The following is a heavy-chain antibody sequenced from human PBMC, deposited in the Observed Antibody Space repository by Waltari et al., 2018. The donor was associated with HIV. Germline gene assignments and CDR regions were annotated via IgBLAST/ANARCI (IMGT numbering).Heavy chain of an antibody. Sequence: QVHLMQSGAEVKKPGASVKVSCKASGYTFTGYYIHWVRQAPGQGLEWMGRINPNSGGTNHAQKFQGRVTMTRDTSISIAYMEVRRLTSADTAVYYCAREISFCSTTACDYDYWGQGTLVTVSS. D-gene: IGHD2-2*01. CDR2: INPNSGGT. CDR3: AREISFCSTTACDYDY. V-gene: IGHV1-2*06. J-gene: IGHJ4*02. CDR1: GYTFTGYY.